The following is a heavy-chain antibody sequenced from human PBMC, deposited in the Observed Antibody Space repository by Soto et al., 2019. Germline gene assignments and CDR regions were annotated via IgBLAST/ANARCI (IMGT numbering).Heavy chain of an antibody. J-gene: IGHJ6*02. CDR3: ARQGRYSSSPSYGMDV. D-gene: IGHD6-6*01. V-gene: IGHV4-34*01. CDR1: GGSFSGYY. CDR2: INHSGST. Sequence: QVQLQQWGAGLLKPSETLSLTCAVYGGSFSGYYWSWIRQPPGKGLEWIGEINHSGSTNYNPSLKSRVTISVDTSNNQFSLKLSYVTAADPAVYYCARQGRYSSSPSYGMDVWGQGTTVTVSS.